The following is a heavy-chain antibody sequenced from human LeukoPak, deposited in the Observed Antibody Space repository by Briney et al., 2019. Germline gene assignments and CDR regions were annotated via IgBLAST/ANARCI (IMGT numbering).Heavy chain of an antibody. CDR3: AKGKRYPDY. CDR2: LNLDGSDK. J-gene: IGHJ4*02. Sequence: GGSLRLSCAASRFTLSTYWMSWVRQAPGKGLGWVASLNLDGSDKYYVDSVKGRFTISRDNAKNSLYLQMDSLRVEDTAVYYCAKGKRYPDYWGQGTLVTVSS. V-gene: IGHV3-7*03. CDR1: RFTLSTYW. D-gene: IGHD1-1*01.